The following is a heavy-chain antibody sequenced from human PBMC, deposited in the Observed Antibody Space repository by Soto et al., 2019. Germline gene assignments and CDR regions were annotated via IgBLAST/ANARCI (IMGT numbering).Heavy chain of an antibody. CDR1: GFTISSYG. D-gene: IGHD6-19*01. CDR2: ISYDGSNK. J-gene: IGHJ4*02. CDR3: ATPQGGWYPPFDY. V-gene: IGHV3-30*03. Sequence: QVQLEESGGGVVQPGRSLRLSCAASGFTISSYGMHWVRQAPGKGLEWVAVISYDGSNKYYADSVKGRFTISRDNSKNTLYLQMNSLRAEDTAVYYCATPQGGWYPPFDYWGQGTLVTVSS.